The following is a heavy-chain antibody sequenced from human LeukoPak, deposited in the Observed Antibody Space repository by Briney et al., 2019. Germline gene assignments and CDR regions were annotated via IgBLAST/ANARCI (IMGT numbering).Heavy chain of an antibody. J-gene: IGHJ6*02. CDR2: TYYRSKWYN. Sequence: SQTLSLTCAISGDSVSSNSAAWNWIRQSPSRGLEWLGRTYYRSKWYNDYAVSVKSRITINPDTSKNQFSLQLNSVTAADTAVYYCARGGSQYYDFWSGYYMGKDYYYGMDVWGQGTTVTVSS. CDR1: GDSVSSNSAA. D-gene: IGHD3-3*01. V-gene: IGHV6-1*01. CDR3: ARGGSQYYDFWSGYYMGKDYYYGMDV.